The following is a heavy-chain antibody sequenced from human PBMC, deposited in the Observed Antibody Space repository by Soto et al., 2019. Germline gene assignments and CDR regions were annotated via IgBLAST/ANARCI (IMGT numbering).Heavy chain of an antibody. J-gene: IGHJ4*02. D-gene: IGHD3-22*01. V-gene: IGHV1-18*04. CDR2: ISAYNGNT. CDR1: GYTFTSYG. CDR3: ARDGADYHDSSGSYRPPTSDY. Sequence: QVQLVQSGAEVKKPGASVKVSCKASGYTFTSYGISWVRQAPGQGLEWMGWISAYNGNTNYAQKLQGRVTMTTDTSTPTAYMELSRQSSSDTAVYYCARDGADYHDSSGSYRPPTSDYWGQGTLVTVSS.